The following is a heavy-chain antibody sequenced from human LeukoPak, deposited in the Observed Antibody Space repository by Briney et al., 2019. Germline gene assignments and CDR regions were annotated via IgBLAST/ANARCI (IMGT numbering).Heavy chain of an antibody. CDR1: GFTLSTYE. CDR2: ISSSGSTI. Sequence: PGGSLRLSCAASGFTLSTYEMNWVRQAPGKELEWVSYISSSGSTIYYADSVKGRFTISRDNAKNSLYLQMNSLRAEDMAVYYCARVGPYAAVNCWGQGTLVTVSS. J-gene: IGHJ4*02. V-gene: IGHV3-48*03. CDR3: ARVGPYAAVNC. D-gene: IGHD3-16*01.